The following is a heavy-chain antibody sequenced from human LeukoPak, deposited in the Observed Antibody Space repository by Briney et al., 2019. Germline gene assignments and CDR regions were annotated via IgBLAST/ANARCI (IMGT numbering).Heavy chain of an antibody. V-gene: IGHV3-48*04. D-gene: IGHD3-22*01. Sequence: PGGSLRLSCAASGFTFSRYSMNWVRQAPGKGLEWVSYISSSSSTIYYADSVKGRFTISRDNAKNSLYLQMNSLRAEDTAVYYCATYYYDSSGGREGFDYWGQGTLVTVSS. CDR2: ISSSSSTI. J-gene: IGHJ4*02. CDR1: GFTFSRYS. CDR3: ATYYYDSSGGREGFDY.